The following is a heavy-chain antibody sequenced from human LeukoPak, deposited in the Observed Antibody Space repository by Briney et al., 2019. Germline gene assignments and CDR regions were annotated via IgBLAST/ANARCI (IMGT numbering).Heavy chain of an antibody. Sequence: ASVKVSCKASGYTFTGYYMHWVRQAPGQGLEWMGWISAYNGNANYAQKLQGRVTMTTDTSTSTAYMELRSLRSDDTAVYYCARTDRTYYDFWSGYYTGNWFDPWGQGTLVTVSS. CDR2: ISAYNGNA. J-gene: IGHJ5*02. CDR1: GYTFTGYY. CDR3: ARTDRTYYDFWSGYYTGNWFDP. V-gene: IGHV1-18*04. D-gene: IGHD3-3*01.